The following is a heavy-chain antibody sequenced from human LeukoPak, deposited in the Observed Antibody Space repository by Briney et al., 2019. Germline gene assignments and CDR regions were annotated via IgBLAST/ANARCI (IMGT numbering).Heavy chain of an antibody. J-gene: IGHJ4*02. CDR3: ARDSRSGGSTLDY. V-gene: IGHV4-31*03. CDR1: GGSISSGGYY. CDR2: IYYSGSP. D-gene: IGHD2-15*01. Sequence: KTSQTLSLTCTVSGGSISSGGYYWSWIRQHPGKGLEWIGNIYYSGSPYYNPSLKSRVTISVDTSKNQFSLKLSSVTAADTAVYYRARDSRSGGSTLDYWGQGTLVTVSS.